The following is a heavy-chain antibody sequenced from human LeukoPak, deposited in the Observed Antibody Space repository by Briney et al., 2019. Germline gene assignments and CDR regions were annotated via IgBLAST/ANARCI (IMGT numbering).Heavy chain of an antibody. D-gene: IGHD4-17*01. CDR2: INPDKGDT. V-gene: IGHV1-3*01. Sequence: ASVKCSCKASGYSFTTYATHWAPHAPGQRLECLGSINPDKGDTKYSQNFQGRITVTRDTSASTTYMELSSLVSEDTAVYYCARRLKGSYGNPFDYWGQGTLVPVSS. CDR3: ARRLKGSYGNPFDY. J-gene: IGHJ4*02. CDR1: GYSFTTYA.